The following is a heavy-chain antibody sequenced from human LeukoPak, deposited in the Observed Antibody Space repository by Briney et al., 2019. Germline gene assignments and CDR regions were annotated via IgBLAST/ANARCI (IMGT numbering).Heavy chain of an antibody. D-gene: IGHD3-3*01. V-gene: IGHV4-38-2*01. J-gene: IGHJ4*02. CDR2: IYHSGST. CDR1: GYSISSGYY. CDR3: ARRDYDFWSGPANNFDY. Sequence: PSGTLSLTCAVSGYSISSGYYWGWIRQPPGKGLEWIGSIYHSGSTYYNPSLKSRVTISVDTSKNQFSLKLSSVTAADTAVYYCARRDYDFWSGPANNFDYWGQGTLVTVSS.